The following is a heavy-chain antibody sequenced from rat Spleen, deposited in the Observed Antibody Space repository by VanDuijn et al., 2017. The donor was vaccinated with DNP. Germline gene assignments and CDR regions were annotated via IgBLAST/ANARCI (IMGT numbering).Heavy chain of an antibody. D-gene: IGHD4-2*01. Sequence: EVQLVESGGGLVQPGRSLKLSCAASGFTFSDYNMAWVRQAPKKGLEWVATIIYDGSRTYYRDSVKGRFTVSRDNAKSFLSLQMDNLRSEDTATYYCATQWRRWGQGVMVTVSS. CDR3: ATQWRR. CDR2: IIYDGSRT. V-gene: IGHV5S10*01. CDR1: GFTFSDYN. J-gene: IGHJ2*01.